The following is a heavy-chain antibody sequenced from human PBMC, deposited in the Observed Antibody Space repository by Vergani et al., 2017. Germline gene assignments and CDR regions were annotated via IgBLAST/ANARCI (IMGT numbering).Heavy chain of an antibody. Sequence: QVQLVESGGGVVQPGRSLRLSCAASGFTFSSYGMHWVRQAPGKGLEWVAVIWYDGSNKYYADSVKGRFTISRDNSKNTLYLQMNSLRAEDTAVYYCAKRGGRYCSGGSCYGNWFDPWGQGTLVTVSS. V-gene: IGHV3-33*06. CDR2: IWYDGSNK. CDR1: GFTFSSYG. CDR3: AKRGGRYCSGGSCYGNWFDP. J-gene: IGHJ5*02. D-gene: IGHD2-15*01.